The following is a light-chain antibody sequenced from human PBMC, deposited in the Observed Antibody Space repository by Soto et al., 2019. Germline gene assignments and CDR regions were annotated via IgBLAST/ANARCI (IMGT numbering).Light chain of an antibody. CDR1: SSDVGGYKY. CDR3: SSYTSSSSYV. Sequence: QSALTQPASVSGSPGQSITISCTGTSSDVGGYKYVSWYQQHPDKAPKLIIYDVTNRPSGISNRFSGSKSGNTASLTISGLQAEEEADYYCSSYTSSSSYVFGTGTKVTVL. V-gene: IGLV2-14*01. CDR2: DVT. J-gene: IGLJ1*01.